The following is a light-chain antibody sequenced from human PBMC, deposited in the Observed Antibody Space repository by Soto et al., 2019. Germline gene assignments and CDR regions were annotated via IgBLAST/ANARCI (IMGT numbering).Light chain of an antibody. CDR1: SSDVGGYNY. CDR3: SSYTSSSTLV. V-gene: IGLV2-14*01. J-gene: IGLJ2*01. CDR2: DVS. Sequence: QSVLPQPASVSGSPGQSITISCTGTSSDVGGYNYVSWYQQQPGKAPKLMIYDVSNRPSGVSNRFSGSKSGNTASLTISGLQAEDGADYYCSSYTSSSTLVVGAGTKLAV.